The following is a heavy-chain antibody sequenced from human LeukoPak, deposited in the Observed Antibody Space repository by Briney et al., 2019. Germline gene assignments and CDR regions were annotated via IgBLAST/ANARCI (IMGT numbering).Heavy chain of an antibody. D-gene: IGHD3-9*01. CDR2: IWYDGNNK. CDR3: ARSTSSEYDIYHFDY. J-gene: IGHJ4*02. CDR1: GFTFSSYG. V-gene: IGHV3-33*01. Sequence: GGSLRLSCAASGFTFSSYGMHWVRQAPGKGLEWVAVIWYDGNNKYYADSVKGRFTISRDNSKDTLYLQMNSLRAEDTAVYYCARSTSSEYDIYHFDYWGQGTLVTVSS.